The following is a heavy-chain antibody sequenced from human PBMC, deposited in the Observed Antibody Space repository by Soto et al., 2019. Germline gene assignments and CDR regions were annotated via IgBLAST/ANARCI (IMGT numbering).Heavy chain of an antibody. Sequence: EVQLVESGGGLVKPGRSLRLSCTASGFTFGDYAMSWFRQAPGKGLEWVGFIRTNTYGGTTEYAASVKGRFTISRDDSKSIAYLQMNSLKTEATAVYYCSKAVAGSDHWGQGTLVTVSS. CDR2: IRTNTYGGTT. CDR3: SKAVAGSDH. CDR1: GFTFGDYA. J-gene: IGHJ4*02. D-gene: IGHD6-19*01. V-gene: IGHV3-49*05.